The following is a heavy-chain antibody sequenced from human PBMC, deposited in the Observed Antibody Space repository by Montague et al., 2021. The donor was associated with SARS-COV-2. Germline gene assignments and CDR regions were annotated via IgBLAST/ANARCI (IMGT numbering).Heavy chain of an antibody. D-gene: IGHD6-6*01. CDR2: VTTSGTT. CDR3: ARTPTRPLSLDS. V-gene: IGHV4-4*07. Sequence: SETLSLTCAVSGGSITGFSWSWVRQPAGKGLEWIGRVTTSGTTNYSPSLRSRVTMSVDTSKNQFSLNLNSVTAADTAIYYCARTPTRPLSLDSWGQGTLVTGSP. CDR1: GGSITGFS. J-gene: IGHJ4*02.